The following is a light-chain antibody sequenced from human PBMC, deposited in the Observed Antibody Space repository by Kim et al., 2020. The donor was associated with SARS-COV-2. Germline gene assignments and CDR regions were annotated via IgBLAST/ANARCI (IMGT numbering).Light chain of an antibody. CDR1: KLGDKY. CDR3: QAWDSSTNWV. J-gene: IGLJ3*02. Sequence: SPGQTASLTCSGDKLGDKYACWYQQKPGQSPVLVIYQDSKRPSGIPERFSGSNSGNTATLTISGTQAMDEADYYCQAWDSSTNWVFGGGTQLTVL. V-gene: IGLV3-1*01. CDR2: QDS.